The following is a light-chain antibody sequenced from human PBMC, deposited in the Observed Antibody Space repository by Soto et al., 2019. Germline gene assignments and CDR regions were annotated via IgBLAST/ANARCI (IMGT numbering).Light chain of an antibody. Sequence: DIQMTQSPSSLYASVGDRVTITCRASQSISSYLNWYHQKPGKAPKLLIYAASSLQSGVSSRFSGSGSGTEFTLAISSLQPEDFATYYCQQRYTTLPTFGQRNKLEIK. CDR2: AAS. CDR3: QQRYTTLPT. J-gene: IGKJ2*01. CDR1: QSISSY. V-gene: IGKV1-39*01.